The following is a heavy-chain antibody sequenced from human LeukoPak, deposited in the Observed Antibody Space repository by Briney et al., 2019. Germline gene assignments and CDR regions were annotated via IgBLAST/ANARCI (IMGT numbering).Heavy chain of an antibody. CDR3: GRGDSGLLREKDGFNP. CDR1: GFTFSSYS. Sequence: GGSLRLSCAASGFTFSSYSMNWVRQAPGKGLEWVSSISSSSSYIYYADSVKGRFTISRDNAKNSLYLQMNSLRAEDTAVYYCGRGDSGLLREKDGFNPWGQGTLVTVSS. CDR2: ISSSSSYI. D-gene: IGHD2-15*01. J-gene: IGHJ5*02. V-gene: IGHV3-21*01.